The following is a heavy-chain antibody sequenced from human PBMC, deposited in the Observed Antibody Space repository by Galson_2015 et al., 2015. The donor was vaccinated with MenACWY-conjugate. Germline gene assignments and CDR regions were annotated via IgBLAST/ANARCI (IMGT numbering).Heavy chain of an antibody. D-gene: IGHD1-14*01. CDR1: GYSFSTYW. J-gene: IGHJ4*02. CDR3: ARQRKEFDF. Sequence: QSGAEVKKPGESLKISCKGSGYSFSTYWLGWVRQMPGKGLEWVAIIYPGDSDTRYSPSFQGQVTISADKSITTAYLQWSSLRASDTAIYYCARQRKEFDFWGQGTLVTVSS. V-gene: IGHV5-51*01. CDR2: IYPGDSDT.